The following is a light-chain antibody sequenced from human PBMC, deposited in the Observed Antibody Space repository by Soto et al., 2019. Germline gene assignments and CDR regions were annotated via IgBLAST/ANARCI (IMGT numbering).Light chain of an antibody. CDR1: SSNIGGGYD. V-gene: IGLV1-40*01. J-gene: IGLJ3*02. Sequence: QSVLTQPPSMSGAPGQRVTISCTGSSSNIGGGYDVHWYQLLPGTAPKLLIYGNTNRPSGVPDRFSGSKSGTSASLAITGLRAEDEADYYCQSHDSSLNSWVFGGGTKLTVL. CDR2: GNT. CDR3: QSHDSSLNSWV.